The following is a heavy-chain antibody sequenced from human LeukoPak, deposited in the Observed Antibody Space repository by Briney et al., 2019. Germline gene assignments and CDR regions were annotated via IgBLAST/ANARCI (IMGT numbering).Heavy chain of an antibody. J-gene: IGHJ4*02. CDR3: ASACSGGSCSAPARLDY. CDR1: GGSFSGYY. D-gene: IGHD2-15*01. V-gene: IGHV4-34*01. CDR2: INHSGST. Sequence: PSETLSLTCAVYGGSFSGYYWSWIRQPPGKGLEWIGEINHSGSTNYNPSLKSRVTISVDTSKNQFSLKLSSVTAADTAVYYCASACSGGSCSAPARLDYGGQGTVVTVSS.